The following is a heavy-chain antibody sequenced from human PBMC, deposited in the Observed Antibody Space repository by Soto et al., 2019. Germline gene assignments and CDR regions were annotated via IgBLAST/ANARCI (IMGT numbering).Heavy chain of an antibody. CDR2: IKQDGSEK. CDR1: GFTFSSYW. CDR3: ANRYYDFWSGYYRFDY. J-gene: IGHJ4*02. V-gene: IGHV3-7*03. Sequence: GGSLRLSCAASGFTFSSYWMSWVRQAPGKGLEWVANIKQDGSEKYYVDSVKGRFTISRDNAKNSLYLQMNSLRAEDTAVYYCANRYYDFWSGYYRFDYWGQGTLVTVSS. D-gene: IGHD3-3*01.